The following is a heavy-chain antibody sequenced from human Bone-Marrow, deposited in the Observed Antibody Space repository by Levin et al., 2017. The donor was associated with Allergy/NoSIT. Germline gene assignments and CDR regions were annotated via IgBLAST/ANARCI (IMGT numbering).Heavy chain of an antibody. CDR2: ISGSGGST. CDR3: AKDRIFGIIGTNDY. V-gene: IGHV3-23*01. CDR1: GFSFGDYA. D-gene: IGHD1-20*01. Sequence: PGESLKISCAASGFSFGDYAMNWVRQAPGKGLEWVSAISGSGGSTSHADSVKGRFTISRDNSKSTLYLQMNRLRAEDTAIYFCAKDRIFGIIGTNDYWGQGIMVTVSS. J-gene: IGHJ4*02.